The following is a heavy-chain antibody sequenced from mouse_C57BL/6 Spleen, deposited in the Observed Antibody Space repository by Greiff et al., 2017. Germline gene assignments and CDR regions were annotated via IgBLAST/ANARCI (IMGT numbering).Heavy chain of an antibody. D-gene: IGHD2-12*01. Sequence: QVQLQQPGAELVKPGASVKLSCKASGYTFTSYWMHWVKQRPGQGLEWIGMIHPNSGSTNYNEKFKSKTTLTVDKSSSTAYMQLSSLTSEDSAVHYCARSYNYDGLLDNWGQSTTHTVSS. J-gene: IGHJ2*01. CDR3: ARSYNYDGLLDN. V-gene: IGHV1-64*01. CDR1: GYTFTSYW. CDR2: IHPNSGST.